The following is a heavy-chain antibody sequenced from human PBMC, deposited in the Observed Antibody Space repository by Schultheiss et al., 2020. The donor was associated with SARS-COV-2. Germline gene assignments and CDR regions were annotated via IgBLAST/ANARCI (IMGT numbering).Heavy chain of an antibody. J-gene: IGHJ4*02. V-gene: IGHV3-30-3*01. D-gene: IGHD6-19*01. CDR1: GFTFSSYA. CDR2: ISYDGSNK. CDR3: ARDRIAVAGMGYFDY. Sequence: GGSLRLSCAASGFTFSSYAMHWVRQAPGKGLEWVAVISYDGSNKYYADSVKGRFTISRDNSKNTLYLQMNSLRAEDTAVYYCARDRIAVAGMGYFDYWGQGTLVTVSS.